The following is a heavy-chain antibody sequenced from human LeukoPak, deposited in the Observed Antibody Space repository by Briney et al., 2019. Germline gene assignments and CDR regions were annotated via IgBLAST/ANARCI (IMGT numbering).Heavy chain of an antibody. V-gene: IGHV1-69*04. Sequence: SVKVSCKASGGTFSSYAISWVRQAPGQGLEWMGRIIPIFGIANYAQKLQGRVTITADKSTSTAYMELSSLRSEDTAVYYCARGLADTAMVSRGSIYYYYGMDVWGQGTTVTVSS. D-gene: IGHD5-18*01. CDR1: GGTFSSYA. J-gene: IGHJ6*02. CDR2: IIPIFGIA. CDR3: ARGLADTAMVSRGSIYYYYGMDV.